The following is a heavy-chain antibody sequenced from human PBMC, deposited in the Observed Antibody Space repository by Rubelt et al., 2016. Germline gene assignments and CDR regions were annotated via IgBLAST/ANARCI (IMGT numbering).Heavy chain of an antibody. Sequence: SSYVLHWVRQAPGKGLEWVAVIWYDGTNKYYGDSVKGRFTISRDDSKNTLDLQMNSLRVEDTAVYYCATVGSDGYSPDYWGQGTLVTVS. D-gene: IGHD2-21*01. CDR1: SSYV. V-gene: IGHV3-33*01. CDR3: ATVGSDGYSPDY. CDR2: IWYDGTNK. J-gene: IGHJ4*02.